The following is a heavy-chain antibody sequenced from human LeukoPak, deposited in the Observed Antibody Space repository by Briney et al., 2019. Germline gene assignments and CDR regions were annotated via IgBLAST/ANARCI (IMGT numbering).Heavy chain of an antibody. CDR1: GFTVSNNY. D-gene: IGHD3-22*01. CDR2: IYGGGST. Sequence: HPGGSLRLSCVVSGFTVSNNYMKWVRQAPGKGLEWVSTIYGGGSTYYADSVRGRFTISRHNSKNTLYLQMNSLRAEDTAVYYCAKGHYYDSSGYPAHFDYWGQGTLVTVSS. J-gene: IGHJ4*02. CDR3: AKGHYYDSSGYPAHFDY. V-gene: IGHV3-53*01.